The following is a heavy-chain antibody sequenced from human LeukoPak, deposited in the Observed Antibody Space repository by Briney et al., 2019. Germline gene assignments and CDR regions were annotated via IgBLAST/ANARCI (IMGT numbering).Heavy chain of an antibody. Sequence: GGSLRLSCAASGFTFSSYAMHWVRQAPGKGLEWVAVISYDGSNKYYADSVKGRFTISRDNSKNTLYLQMNSLRAEDTAVYYCAREFSDWGQGTLVTVSS. CDR3: AREFSD. J-gene: IGHJ4*02. V-gene: IGHV3-30*01. CDR2: ISYDGSNK. CDR1: GFTFSSYA.